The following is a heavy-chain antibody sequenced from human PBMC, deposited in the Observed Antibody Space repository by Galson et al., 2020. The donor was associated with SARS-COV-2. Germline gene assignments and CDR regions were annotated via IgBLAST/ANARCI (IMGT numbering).Heavy chain of an antibody. Sequence: SETLSLTCTVSGYSISSGYYWGWIRQPPGKGLEWIGSIYHSGSTYYNPSLKSRVTISVDTSKNQFSLKLSSVTAADTPVYYCARAGVVAAIHGVDYWGQGTLGTVTS. D-gene: IGHD2-15*01. V-gene: IGHV4-38-2*02. J-gene: IGHJ4*02. CDR3: ARAGVVAAIHGVDY. CDR2: IYHSGST. CDR1: GYSISSGYY.